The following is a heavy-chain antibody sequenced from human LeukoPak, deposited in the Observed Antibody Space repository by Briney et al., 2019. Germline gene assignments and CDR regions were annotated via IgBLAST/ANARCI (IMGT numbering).Heavy chain of an antibody. CDR1: GGTFSSYA. CDR2: IIPLFGTA. CDR3: ARDGTNPYFYYYYMDV. J-gene: IGHJ6*03. V-gene: IGHV1-69*05. Sequence: SVKVSCKASGGTFSSYAISWVRQAPGQGLEWMGRIIPLFGTAFSAQKFQGRLTMTTDESTSTAYMELSSLRSEDTAVYYCARDGTNPYFYYYYMDVWGKGTPVTVSS. D-gene: IGHD2-21*01.